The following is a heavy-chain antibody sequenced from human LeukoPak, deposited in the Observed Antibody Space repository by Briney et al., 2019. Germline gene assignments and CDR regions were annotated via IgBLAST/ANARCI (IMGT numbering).Heavy chain of an antibody. J-gene: IGHJ4*02. Sequence: GKSLRLSCAASGFTFSNYGMHWVRQAPGKGLEWVAVISYDGRNIHYPDSVKGRFTISRDNAKNSLYLQMNSLRAEDTAVYYCARVSSTPALLPAAEDYWGQGTLVTVSS. CDR2: ISYDGRNI. D-gene: IGHD6-13*01. CDR3: ARVSSTPALLPAAEDY. V-gene: IGHV3-30*03. CDR1: GFTFSNYG.